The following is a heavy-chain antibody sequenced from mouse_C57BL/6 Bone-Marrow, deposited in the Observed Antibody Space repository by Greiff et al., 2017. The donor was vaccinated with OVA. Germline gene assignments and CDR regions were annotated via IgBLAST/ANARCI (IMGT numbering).Heavy chain of an antibody. CDR1: GFTFSDYG. CDR3: ARKGDYYGSSYWYFDV. Sequence: EVKLVESGGGLVQPGGSLKLSCAASGFTFSDYGMAWVRQGPRTGHAWVAFSSSLAYSIYYADTVTGRFTISRENAKNTLYLEMSSLRSEDTAMYYCARKGDYYGSSYWYFDVWGTGTTVTVSS. D-gene: IGHD1-1*01. V-gene: IGHV5-15*01. J-gene: IGHJ1*03. CDR2: SSSLAYSI.